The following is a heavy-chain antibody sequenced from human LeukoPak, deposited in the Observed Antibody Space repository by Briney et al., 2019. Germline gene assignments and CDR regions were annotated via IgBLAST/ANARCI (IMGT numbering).Heavy chain of an antibody. J-gene: IGHJ4*02. CDR1: GFIFSSYR. V-gene: IGHV3-21*01. Sequence: GGSLRLSCAASGFIFSSYRMNWVRQAPGKGLEWVSSISSTSYIYYTDSVKGRFTISRDNAMNSLYLQMNSLRAEDTAMYFCAGRYRGTYFDYWGQGTLVTVSS. CDR2: ISSTSYI. D-gene: IGHD1-26*01. CDR3: AGRYRGTYFDY.